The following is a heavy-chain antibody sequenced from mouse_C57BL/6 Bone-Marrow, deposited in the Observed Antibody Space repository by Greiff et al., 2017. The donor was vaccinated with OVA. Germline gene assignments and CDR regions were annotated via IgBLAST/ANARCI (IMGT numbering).Heavy chain of an antibody. J-gene: IGHJ4*01. D-gene: IGHD6-1*01. CDR2: IWSGGST. CDR1: GFSLTSYG. V-gene: IGHV2-2*01. CDR3: ARIQPRGYYAMDY. Sequence: QVQLQQSGPGLVQPSQSLSITCTVSGFSLTSYGVHWVRQSPGKGLEWLGVIWSGGSTDYNAAFISRLSISKDNSKSQVFFKMNSLQADDTAIYYCARIQPRGYYAMDYWGQGTSVTVSS.